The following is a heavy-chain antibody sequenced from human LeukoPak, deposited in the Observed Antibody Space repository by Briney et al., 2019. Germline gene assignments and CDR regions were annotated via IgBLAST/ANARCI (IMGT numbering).Heavy chain of an antibody. CDR1: GFTFSSYA. CDR2: IHTSGST. CDR3: ARGYCSGGSCSKFDY. J-gene: IGHJ4*02. Sequence: PGGSLRLSCAASGFTFSSYAMHWVRQAPGKGLEWVSFIHTSGSTFYADSVKGRFTISRDNSKNTLYLQMNSLRAEDTAMYYCARGYCSGGSCSKFDYWGQGTLVTVSS. V-gene: IGHV3-53*01. D-gene: IGHD2-15*01.